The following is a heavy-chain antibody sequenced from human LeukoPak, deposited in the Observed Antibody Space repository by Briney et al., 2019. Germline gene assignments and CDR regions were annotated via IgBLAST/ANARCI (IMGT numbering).Heavy chain of an antibody. V-gene: IGHV3-30*04. Sequence: GGSLRLSCEAFGFTFSRYGMHWVRQAPGKGLEWVAVISYDGSNKYYADSVKGRFTISRDNPKNTLYLQMNSLRAEDTAVYYCARESQAYYYGSGSQNYWGQGTLVTVSS. CDR3: ARESQAYYYGSGSQNY. J-gene: IGHJ4*02. CDR2: ISYDGSNK. CDR1: GFTFSRYG. D-gene: IGHD3-10*01.